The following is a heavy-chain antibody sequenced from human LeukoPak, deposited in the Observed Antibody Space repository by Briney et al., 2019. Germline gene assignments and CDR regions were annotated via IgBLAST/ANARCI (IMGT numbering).Heavy chain of an antibody. CDR3: ATRHSLWFGESASNCFDP. CDR1: GGSISSYY. D-gene: IGHD3-10*01. V-gene: IGHV4-59*01. CDR2: IYYSGST. J-gene: IGHJ5*02. Sequence: SETLSLTCTVSGGSISSYYWSWIRQPPGKGLEWIGYIYYSGSTNYNPSLKSRVTISLDTSKNQFSLKLSSVSAADTAVYYCATRHSLWFGESASNCFDPWGQGTLVTVSS.